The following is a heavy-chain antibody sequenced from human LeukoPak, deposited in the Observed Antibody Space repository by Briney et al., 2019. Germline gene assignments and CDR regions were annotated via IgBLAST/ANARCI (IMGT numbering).Heavy chain of an antibody. CDR2: IIPILGIA. CDR1: GGTFSSYA. Sequence: SVKVSCKASGGTFSSYAISWVRQAPGQGLEWMGRIIPILGIANYAQKFQGRVTITADKSTSTAYMELSSLRSEDSAVYYCARDLSLAAAAPDYWGQGTLVTVSS. V-gene: IGHV1-69*04. D-gene: IGHD6-13*01. J-gene: IGHJ4*02. CDR3: ARDLSLAAAAPDY.